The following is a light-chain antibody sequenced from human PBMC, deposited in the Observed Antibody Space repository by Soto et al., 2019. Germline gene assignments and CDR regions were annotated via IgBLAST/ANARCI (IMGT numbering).Light chain of an antibody. Sequence: EIVLTQSPGTLSLSPGERATLSCRASQSVSSSYLAWYQQIPGQAPRLLIHGASSRATGIPDRFSGSGSGTDFTLTISRLEPEDFAVYYCQQYGSSRGFTFGPGTKVDIK. V-gene: IGKV3-20*01. CDR1: QSVSSSY. J-gene: IGKJ3*01. CDR2: GAS. CDR3: QQYGSSRGFT.